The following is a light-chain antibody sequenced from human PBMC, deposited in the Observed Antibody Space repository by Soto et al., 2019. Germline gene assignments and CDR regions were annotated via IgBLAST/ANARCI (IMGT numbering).Light chain of an antibody. CDR3: GSYEGSNNVVV. CDR2: EVS. Sequence: QSALTQPPSASGSPGQSVTISCSGTSSDVGGYNYVYWYQQHPGNAPKLMIYEVSKRPSGVPDRFSGSKSGNTASLTVSGLQSEDEADYYCGSYEGSNNVVVFGGGTKLTVL. V-gene: IGLV2-8*01. CDR1: SSDVGGYNY. J-gene: IGLJ2*01.